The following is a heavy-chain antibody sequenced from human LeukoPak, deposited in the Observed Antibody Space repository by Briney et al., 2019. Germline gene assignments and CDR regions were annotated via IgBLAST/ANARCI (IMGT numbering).Heavy chain of an antibody. CDR3: ARDYIAARGPTKSKSVAFDI. J-gene: IGHJ3*02. V-gene: IGHV4-59*12. D-gene: IGHD6-6*01. CDR2: IYYSGST. Sequence: PSETLSLTCTVSGGSISSYYWSWIRQPPGKGLEWIGYIYYSGSTNYNPSLKSRVTISVDTSKNQFSLKLSSVTAADTAVYYCARDYIAARGPTKSKSVAFDIWGQGTMVTVSS. CDR1: GGSISSYY.